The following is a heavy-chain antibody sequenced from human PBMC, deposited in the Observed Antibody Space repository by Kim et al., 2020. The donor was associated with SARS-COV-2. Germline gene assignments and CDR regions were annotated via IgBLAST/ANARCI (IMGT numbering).Heavy chain of an antibody. CDR3: ARDHSGSTTSFDY. V-gene: IGHV1-18*01. Sequence: YAQKLQGRVTMTTDTSTSTAYMGLRSLRSDDTAVYYCARDHSGSTTSFDYWGQGTLVTVSS. J-gene: IGHJ4*02. D-gene: IGHD1-26*01.